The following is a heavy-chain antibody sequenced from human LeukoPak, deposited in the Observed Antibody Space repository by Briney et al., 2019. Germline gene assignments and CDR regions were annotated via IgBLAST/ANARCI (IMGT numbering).Heavy chain of an antibody. CDR3: AIVGGSYYEFDY. CDR1: GFTFSPYW. Sequence: GGSLRLSCATSGFTFSPYWMNWVRQAPGKGLEWVANVNPDGSETYYLDSVKGRFTISRDNVKNSLYLLMNSLRAEDTAVYYCAIVGGSYYEFDYWGQGTLVTVSS. V-gene: IGHV3-7*01. CDR2: VNPDGSET. D-gene: IGHD1-26*01. J-gene: IGHJ4*02.